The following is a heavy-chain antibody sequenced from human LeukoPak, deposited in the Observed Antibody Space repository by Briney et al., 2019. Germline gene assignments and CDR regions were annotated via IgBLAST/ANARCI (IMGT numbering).Heavy chain of an antibody. Sequence: GESLKISCKGSGYSFTTYWIGWVRQLPGKGLEWMGIIYPGASDTRYSPSFQGQVTISADKSISTAYLQWSSLKASDTAIYYCASASGELYYYDYWGQGTLVTVSS. CDR1: GYSFTTYW. V-gene: IGHV5-51*01. CDR3: ASASGELYYYDY. D-gene: IGHD6-19*01. J-gene: IGHJ4*02. CDR2: IYPGASDT.